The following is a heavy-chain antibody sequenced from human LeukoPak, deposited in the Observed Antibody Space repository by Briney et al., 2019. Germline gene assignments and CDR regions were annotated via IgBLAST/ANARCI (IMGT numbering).Heavy chain of an antibody. CDR3: AKEGVEMATLRVPYFDY. D-gene: IGHD5-24*01. CDR1: GFTFNNYG. CDR2: ISYDGSNK. Sequence: GRSLRLSCAASGFTFNNYGMHWVRQAPGKGLEWVAVISYDGSNKYYADSVKGRFTISRDNSKNTLYLQMNSLRAEDTAVYYCAKEGVEMATLRVPYFDYWGQGTLVTVSS. J-gene: IGHJ4*02. V-gene: IGHV3-30*18.